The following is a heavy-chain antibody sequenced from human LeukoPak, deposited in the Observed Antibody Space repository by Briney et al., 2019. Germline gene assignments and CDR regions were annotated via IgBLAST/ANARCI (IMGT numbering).Heavy chain of an antibody. CDR2: IYYSGST. CDR3: ARQRDYYDLWFDP. V-gene: IGHV4-39*01. J-gene: IGHJ5*02. CDR1: GGSISSSSYY. Sequence: SETLSLTCTVSGGSISSSSYYWGWIRQPPGKGLEWIGSIYYSGSTYYNPSRKSRVTISVDTSKTQFSLKLSSVTAADTAVYYCARQRDYYDLWFDPWGQGTLVTVSS. D-gene: IGHD3-22*01.